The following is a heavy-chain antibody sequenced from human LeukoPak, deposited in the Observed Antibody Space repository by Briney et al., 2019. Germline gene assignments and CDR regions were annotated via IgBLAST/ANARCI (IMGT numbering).Heavy chain of an antibody. CDR2: IYPGDSDT. D-gene: IGHD2-2*02. CDR1: GYSFTSYW. J-gene: IGHJ5*02. V-gene: IGHV5-51*01. CDR3: ARHRPRYRSSTSCYSQRWFNP. Sequence: GESLKISCKGSGYSFTSYWIGWVRQMPGKGLEWMGIIYPGDSDTRYSPSFQGQVTISADKSISTAYLQWSSLKASDTAMYYCARHRPRYRSSTSCYSQRWFNPWGQGTLVTVSS.